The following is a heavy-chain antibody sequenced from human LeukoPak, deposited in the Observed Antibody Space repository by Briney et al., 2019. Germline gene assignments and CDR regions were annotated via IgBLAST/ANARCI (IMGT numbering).Heavy chain of an antibody. CDR2: IIPILGIA. Sequence: SVKVSCKASGGTFSSYVISWVRQAPGQGLEWMGRIIPILGIANYAQKFQGRVTITADKSTTTAYMELSSLRSEDTAVYYCARISTVTERYWGPGTLVTVSS. CDR1: GGTFSSYV. V-gene: IGHV1-69*04. CDR3: ARISTVTERY. D-gene: IGHD2-21*02. J-gene: IGHJ4*02.